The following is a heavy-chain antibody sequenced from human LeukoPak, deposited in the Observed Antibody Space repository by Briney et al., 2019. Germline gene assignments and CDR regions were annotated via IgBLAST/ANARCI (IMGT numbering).Heavy chain of an antibody. CDR1: GGSFSGYY. J-gene: IGHJ4*02. CDR2: INHRGST. Sequence: SETLSLTCAVYGGSFSGYYWTRIRQPPGKGLEWIGEINHRGSTNYNPSLKSRVILSVDTSKNQFSLNLSSVTATDMAVYYCARGWGSSPLDYWGQGTLVTVSS. D-gene: IGHD6-13*01. V-gene: IGHV4-34*01. CDR3: ARGWGSSPLDY.